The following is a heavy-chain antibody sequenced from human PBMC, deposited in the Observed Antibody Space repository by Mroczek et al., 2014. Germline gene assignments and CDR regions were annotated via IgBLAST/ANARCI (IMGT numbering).Heavy chain of an antibody. CDR2: IWYDGSNK. Sequence: ESGGGVVQPGRSLRLSCAASGFTFSSYGMHWVRQAPGKGLEWVAVIWYDGSNKYYADSVKGRFTISRDNSKNTLYLQMNSLRAEDTAVYYCARETGIVVVPAATDFDYWGQGTLVTVSS. J-gene: IGHJ4*02. CDR3: ARETGIVVVPAATDFDY. D-gene: IGHD2-2*01. CDR1: GFTFSSYG. V-gene: IGHV3-33*01.